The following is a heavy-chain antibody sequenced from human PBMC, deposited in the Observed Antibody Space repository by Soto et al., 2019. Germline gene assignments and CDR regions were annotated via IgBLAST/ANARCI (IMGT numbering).Heavy chain of an antibody. J-gene: IGHJ5*02. CDR1: GFSLNTDGVG. CDR2: IFWDDDI. Sequence: QITLKESGPTLVQPTQTLTLTCTVSGFSLNTDGVGVGWIRQPPGKGLEWLALIFWDDDIRYTPSLKNRLTVTKDPSKNQVLLTMTSMDPADTATYFCAHRLRNEFWTATFDPWGQGTLVTVSS. V-gene: IGHV2-5*02. CDR3: AHRLRNEFWTATFDP. D-gene: IGHD3-3*01.